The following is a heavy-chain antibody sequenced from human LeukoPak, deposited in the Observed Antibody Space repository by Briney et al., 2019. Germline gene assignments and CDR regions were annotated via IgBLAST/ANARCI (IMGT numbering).Heavy chain of an antibody. CDR2: INPNSGGT. CDR3: ASYLIAARELDAFDI. V-gene: IGHV1-2*02. D-gene: IGHD6-6*01. CDR1: GYTFTGYY. J-gene: IGHJ3*02. Sequence: SVKASCKASGYTFTGYYMHWVRQAPGQGLEWMGWINPNSGGTNYAQTCQGRVTMTRETSISTAYMELSRLRSDDTAVYYCASYLIAARELDAFDIWGQGTMVTVSS.